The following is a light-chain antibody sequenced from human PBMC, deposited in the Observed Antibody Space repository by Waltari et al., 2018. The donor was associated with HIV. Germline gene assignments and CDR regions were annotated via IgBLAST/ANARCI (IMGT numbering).Light chain of an antibody. CDR1: QSVSGSY. J-gene: IGKJ1*01. Sequence: EIVLTQSPGTLSLSPGETATLSCRASQSVSGSYLAWYQQKPGQPPRLLIYSVSNRATGIPDRVSGSGSGTDFTLTISRLGPEDSAVYYCHQYVTSPWTFGQGTKVEIK. CDR2: SVS. V-gene: IGKV3-20*01. CDR3: HQYVTSPWT.